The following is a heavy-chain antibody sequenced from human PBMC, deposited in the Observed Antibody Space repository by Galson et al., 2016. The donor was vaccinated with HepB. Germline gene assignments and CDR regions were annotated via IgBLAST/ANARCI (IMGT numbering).Heavy chain of an antibody. V-gene: IGHV4-39*01. Sequence: SETLSLTCTVSGGSINSNSYFWEWIRQAPGKGLEWIGNIYFTGNTDYNPSLKSRVIIAADTSKNQFSLKVRSVTAADTAIYYCARRISSSRIHYGMDVWGKGTTVVVSP. CDR2: IYFTGNT. CDR1: GGSINSNSYF. D-gene: IGHD6-13*01. J-gene: IGHJ6*04. CDR3: ARRISSSRIHYGMDV.